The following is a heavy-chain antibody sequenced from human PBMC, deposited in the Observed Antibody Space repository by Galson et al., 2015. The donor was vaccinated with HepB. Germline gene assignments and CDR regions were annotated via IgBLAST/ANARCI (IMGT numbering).Heavy chain of an antibody. V-gene: IGHV3-53*01. D-gene: IGHD3/OR15-3a*01. CDR1: GFNVGSDD. CDR2: IYNEGNI. Sequence: SLRLSCAASGFNVGSDDMNWVRQAPGKGLEWVSVIYNEGNIEYADSVKGRFTISRDKSKNTLYLQMNSLRVEDTAVYYCARDIGGTGRGSFDVWGQGTMVTVSS. CDR3: ARDIGGTGRGSFDV. J-gene: IGHJ3*01.